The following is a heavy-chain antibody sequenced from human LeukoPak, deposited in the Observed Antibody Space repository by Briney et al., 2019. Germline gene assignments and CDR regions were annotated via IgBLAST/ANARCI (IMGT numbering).Heavy chain of an antibody. V-gene: IGHV1-2*04. CDR2: IIPNSGGT. CDR3: ARSCRITIFGVVRRLYYGMDV. Sequence: ASVKVSCKASGYTFTGYYMHWVRQAPGQGLEWMGWIIPNSGGTNYAQKFQGWVTMTRDTSISTAYMELSRLRSDDTAVYYCARSCRITIFGVVRRLYYGMDVWGQGTTVTVSS. CDR1: GYTFTGYY. D-gene: IGHD3-3*01. J-gene: IGHJ6*02.